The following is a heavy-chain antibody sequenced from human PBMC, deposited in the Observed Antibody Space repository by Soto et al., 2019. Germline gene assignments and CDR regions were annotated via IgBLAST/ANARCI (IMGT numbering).Heavy chain of an antibody. V-gene: IGHV3-30-3*01. CDR1: GFTFRSYA. Sequence: HHWGSLRLSCAASGFTFRSYAMHWVRQAPGKGLEWVAVISYDGSNKYYADSVKGRFTISRDNSKNTLYLQMNSLRAEDTAVYYCARDQGPGFWSGYSGYWGQGTLVTAPQ. CDR2: ISYDGSNK. D-gene: IGHD3-3*01. CDR3: ARDQGPGFWSGYSGY. J-gene: IGHJ4*02.